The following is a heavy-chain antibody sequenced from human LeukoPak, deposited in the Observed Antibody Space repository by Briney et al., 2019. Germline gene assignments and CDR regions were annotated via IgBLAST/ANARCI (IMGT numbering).Heavy chain of an antibody. CDR3: ARNSWHPYYFDY. CDR1: GGSFRGYY. CDR2: INHSGST. J-gene: IGHJ4*02. V-gene: IGHV4-34*01. Sequence: PSETLSLTCAVYGGSFRGYYWSWIRQPPGKGLEWIGEINHSGSTNYNPSLKSRVTISVDTSKNQFSLKLSSVTAADTAVYYCARNSWHPYYFDYWGQGTLVTVSS. D-gene: IGHD6-13*01.